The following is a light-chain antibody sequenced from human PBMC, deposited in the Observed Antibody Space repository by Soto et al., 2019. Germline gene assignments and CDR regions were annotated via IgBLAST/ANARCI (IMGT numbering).Light chain of an antibody. CDR1: SSNIGGNS. J-gene: IGLJ1*01. Sequence: SVLTQPPSVSAAPGQGVTISCPGSSSNIGGNSVSWYQQLPGTAPKLLIYDDDKRPSGIPDRFSGSKSGTSATLGITGFHTGDEADYYCGSWDSSLSAYVFGPGTKVTV. V-gene: IGLV1-51*01. CDR3: GSWDSSLSAYV. CDR2: DDD.